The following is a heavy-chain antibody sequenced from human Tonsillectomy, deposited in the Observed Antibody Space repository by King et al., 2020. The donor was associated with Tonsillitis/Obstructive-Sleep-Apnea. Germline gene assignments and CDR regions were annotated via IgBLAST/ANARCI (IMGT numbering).Heavy chain of an antibody. CDR1: RFTFSSYW. D-gene: IGHD6-19*01. J-gene: IGHJ4*02. V-gene: IGHV3-7*03. Sequence: VQLVESGGGLVQPGGSLRLSCAASRFTFSSYWMSWVRQAPGKGLEWVANIKQDGSEKYYVDSVKGRFTISRDNAKNSLYLQMNSLRAADTAVYYCASDEAVTPHYWGQGTLVTVSS. CDR3: ASDEAVTPHY. CDR2: IKQDGSEK.